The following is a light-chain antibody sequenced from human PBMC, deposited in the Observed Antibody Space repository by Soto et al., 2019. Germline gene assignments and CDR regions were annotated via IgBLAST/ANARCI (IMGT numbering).Light chain of an antibody. CDR2: AAS. Sequence: EIPLTQSPSSLAASVLERLTLTCRASRSISSYLNWYQQKPGKAPKLLIYAASSLQSGVPSRFSGSGSGTDFTLTIRSLQPEDFSTYYCQQYHSYWTFGQGTKVDIK. V-gene: IGKV1-39*01. CDR1: RSISSY. J-gene: IGKJ1*01. CDR3: QQYHSYWT.